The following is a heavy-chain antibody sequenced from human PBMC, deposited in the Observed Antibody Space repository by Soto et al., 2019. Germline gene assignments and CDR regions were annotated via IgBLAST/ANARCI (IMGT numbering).Heavy chain of an antibody. CDR3: ARDLGGSRDS. Sequence: ASVKVSCKASGNTFTGYYIHWVRQAPGQGLEWMGWINPNNDGTTYAEKFQGRVTMTRDTSTSTAYMELSRLRSDDTAVYYCARDLGGSRDSWGQGTLVTVSS. CDR1: GNTFTGYY. V-gene: IGHV1-2*02. D-gene: IGHD1-26*01. CDR2: INPNNDGT. J-gene: IGHJ4*02.